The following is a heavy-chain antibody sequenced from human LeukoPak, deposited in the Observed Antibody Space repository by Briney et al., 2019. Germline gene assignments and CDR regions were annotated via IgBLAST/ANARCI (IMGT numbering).Heavy chain of an antibody. D-gene: IGHD6-13*01. J-gene: IGHJ4*02. CDR2: IKHDGTEK. Sequence: GGSLRLSCAASGFTFSTSWMSWVRQAPGKGLEWVANIKHDGTEKFYVDSVKGRFTISRDNAEDSLYLQMNNLRGEDTALYYCAQGSSRYDYWGQGTLVTVSS. V-gene: IGHV3-7*01. CDR3: AQGSSRYDY. CDR1: GFTFSTSW.